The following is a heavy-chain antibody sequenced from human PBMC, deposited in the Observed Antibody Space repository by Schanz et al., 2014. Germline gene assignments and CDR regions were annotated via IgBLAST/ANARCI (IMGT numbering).Heavy chain of an antibody. CDR1: GFTVSSNY. Sequence: EVQLVESGGGLVQPGGSLRLSCAASGFTVSSNYMSWVRQAPGKGLEWVSSISSGGRNISYADSLKGRFTISRDNARNSLYLQLNSLRVEDTAVYFCAKDPYDVLTGYQYYFDYWGPGRLXTVSS. CDR2: ISSGGRNI. V-gene: IGHV3-21*04. J-gene: IGHJ4*02. D-gene: IGHD3-9*01. CDR3: AKDPYDVLTGYQYYFDY.